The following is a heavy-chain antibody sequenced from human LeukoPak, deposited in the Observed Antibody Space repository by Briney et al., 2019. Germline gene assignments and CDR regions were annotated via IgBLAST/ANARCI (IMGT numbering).Heavy chain of an antibody. J-gene: IGHJ3*02. D-gene: IGHD1-26*01. Sequence: HHGGSLRLSCAASEFTFSNFWMSWVRQAPGKGLQWVANTNRDGSEKCYVDSVKGRVTISRDNAMNFLYLQLNSLRVDDTAVYYCARDSGSCRGCAFDIWGQGTVVTVSS. CDR1: EFTFSNFW. V-gene: IGHV3-7*01. CDR3: ARDSGSCRGCAFDI. CDR2: TNRDGSEK.